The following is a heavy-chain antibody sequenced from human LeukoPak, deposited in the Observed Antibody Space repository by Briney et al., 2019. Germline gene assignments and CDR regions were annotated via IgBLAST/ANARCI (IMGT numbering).Heavy chain of an antibody. D-gene: IGHD5-18*01. J-gene: IGHJ4*02. CDR1: GFTFDRFA. CDR3: AKDVQHGYSYAVRGFDY. Sequence: SGGSLRLFCAASGFTFDRFAMSWVRQAPGKGLEWVSAISGLAGSTYYADSVKGRFIISRDNSKNTLYLDMTSLRAEDTAVYYCAKDVQHGYSYAVRGFDYWGQGTLVTVSS. CDR2: ISGLAGST. V-gene: IGHV3-23*01.